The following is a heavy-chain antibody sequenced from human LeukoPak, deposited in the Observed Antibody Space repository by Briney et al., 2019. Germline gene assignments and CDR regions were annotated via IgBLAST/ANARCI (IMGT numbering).Heavy chain of an antibody. Sequence: ASETLSLTCAVYGGSFSGYYWSWVRQAPGKGMEWVANIKQDGSEKYYVDSVKGRFTISRDNAKNSLYLQMNSLRAEDTAVYYCASLLVATISKPFDYWGQGTLVTVSS. V-gene: IGHV3-7*03. CDR2: IKQDGSEK. D-gene: IGHD5-12*01. CDR1: GGSFSGYY. CDR3: ASLLVATISKPFDY. J-gene: IGHJ4*02.